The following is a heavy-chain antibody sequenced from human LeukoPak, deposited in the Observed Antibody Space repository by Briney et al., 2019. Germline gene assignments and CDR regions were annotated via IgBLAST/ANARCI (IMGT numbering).Heavy chain of an antibody. CDR3: AKAGTFSMSHFDY. D-gene: IGHD6-13*01. V-gene: IGHV3-23*01. Sequence: AGGSLRLSCAASGFTFSSYAMSWVRQAPGKGLEWVSAISGSGGSTYYADSVKGRFTISRDNSKNTLYLQMNSLRAEDTAVYYCAKAGTFSMSHFDYWGQGTLVTVSS. CDR1: GFTFSSYA. J-gene: IGHJ4*02. CDR2: ISGSGGST.